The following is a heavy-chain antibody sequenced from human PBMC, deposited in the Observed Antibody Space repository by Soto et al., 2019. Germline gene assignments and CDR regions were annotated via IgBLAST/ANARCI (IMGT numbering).Heavy chain of an antibody. J-gene: IGHJ4*02. CDR1: GYTFTHYY. Sequence: QVQLVQSGAEVKKPGASVKVSCKASGYTFTHYYIHWVRQAPGQGLEWMGIINPNGGSATYAQKFRAGFTMTRDTSTSTVYMELSSLRSEDSAVYYCATSVNSAMAFDYWGQGTLVTVSS. V-gene: IGHV1-46*01. CDR2: INPNGGSA. CDR3: ATSVNSAMAFDY. D-gene: IGHD5-18*01.